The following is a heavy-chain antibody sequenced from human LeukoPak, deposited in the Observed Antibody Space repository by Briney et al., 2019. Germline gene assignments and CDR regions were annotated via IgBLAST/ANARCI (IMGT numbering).Heavy chain of an antibody. D-gene: IGHD3-10*01. CDR3: ARDYGSGSYYLFDC. J-gene: IGHJ4*02. CDR1: GGSISSSSYY. CDR2: IYYSGST. V-gene: IGHV4-39*07. Sequence: PSETLSLTCTVSGGSISSSSYYWGWIRQPPGKGLEWIGSIYYSGSTYYNPSLKSRVTISVDTSKNQFSLKLRSVTAADTAVYYCARDYGSGSYYLFDCWGQGTLVTVSS.